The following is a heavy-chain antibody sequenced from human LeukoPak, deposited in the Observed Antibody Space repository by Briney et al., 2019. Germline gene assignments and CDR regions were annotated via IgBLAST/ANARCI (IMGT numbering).Heavy chain of an antibody. J-gene: IGHJ4*02. CDR2: IKQDGSEK. CDR1: GLTFSNYW. Sequence: GGSLRLSCVASGLTFSNYWMTWVRQAPGKGLEWVANIKQDGSEKHYVDSVKGRFTISRDNAKNSLFLQMNSLRAEDTAVFYCARGTSTWCLTYWGQGTLVTVSS. V-gene: IGHV3-7*04. D-gene: IGHD6-13*01. CDR3: ARGTSTWCLTY.